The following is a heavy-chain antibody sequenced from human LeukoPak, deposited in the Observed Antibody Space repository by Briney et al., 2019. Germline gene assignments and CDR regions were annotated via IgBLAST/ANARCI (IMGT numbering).Heavy chain of an antibody. Sequence: HPGESLRLSCAASGFTFSSYAMSWVRQAPGKGLEWVSAISGSGGSTYYADSVKGRFTISRDNSKNTLYLQMNSLRAEDTAVYYCAKMSRGVQSPIQNPFDYWGQGTLVTVSS. CDR1: GFTFSSYA. J-gene: IGHJ4*02. CDR3: AKMSRGVQSPIQNPFDY. CDR2: ISGSGGST. V-gene: IGHV3-23*01. D-gene: IGHD1-1*01.